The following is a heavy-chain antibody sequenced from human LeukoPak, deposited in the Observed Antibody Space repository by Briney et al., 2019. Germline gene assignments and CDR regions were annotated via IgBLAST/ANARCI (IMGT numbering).Heavy chain of an antibody. V-gene: IGHV3-30*02. CDR1: GLTFNTCG. CDR3: VKDNPVLHY. J-gene: IGHJ4*02. Sequence: PGGSLRPSCTTSGLTFNTCGMHWVRQAPGRGLEWLTLIRPDGTKKFYSDSVKGRFTVSRDNSKNMLYLEMNSLRSEDTAVYYCVKDNPVLHYWGQGILVTVSS. CDR2: IRPDGTKK.